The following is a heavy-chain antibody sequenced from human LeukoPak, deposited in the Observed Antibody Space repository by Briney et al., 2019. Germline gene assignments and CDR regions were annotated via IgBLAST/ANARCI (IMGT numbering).Heavy chain of an antibody. Sequence: GGSLRLSCAAAGFTFSDYNMNWVRQPPGKGLEWVSYISSSSSTIYYADSVKGRFTISRDNAKNSLYLQMSSPRAEDTAVYYCARAYSGYTYGYHYWGQGTLVTVSS. CDR2: ISSSSSTI. D-gene: IGHD5-18*01. CDR3: ARAYSGYTYGYHY. V-gene: IGHV3-48*01. J-gene: IGHJ4*02. CDR1: GFTFSDYN.